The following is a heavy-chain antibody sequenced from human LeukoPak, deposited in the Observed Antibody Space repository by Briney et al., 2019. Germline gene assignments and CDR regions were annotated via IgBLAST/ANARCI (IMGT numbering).Heavy chain of an antibody. V-gene: IGHV3-23*01. CDR1: GFTFSSYA. D-gene: IGHD3-9*01. CDR3: ARGRGYDILTGYYGVDY. CDR2: ISGSGGST. Sequence: PGGSLRLSCAASGFTFSSYAMSWVRQAPGKGLEWVSAISGSGGSTYYAGSVKGRFTISRENAKNSLYLQMNSLRAGDTAVYYCARGRGYDILTGYYGVDYWGQGTLVTVSS. J-gene: IGHJ4*02.